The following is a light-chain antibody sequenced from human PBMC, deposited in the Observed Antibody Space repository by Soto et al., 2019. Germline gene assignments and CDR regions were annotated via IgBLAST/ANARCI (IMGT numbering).Light chain of an antibody. CDR3: CSYAGGYTFWV. V-gene: IGLV2-11*01. CDR2: DVN. J-gene: IGLJ3*02. Sequence: QSALTQPRSVSGSPGQSVTISCTGTSSDVGGYNYVSWYQQHPGKAPKVMIYDVNKRPSGVPDRFSGSKSGNTASLTISGLQAEDEADYHCCSYAGGYTFWVLGGGTKLTVL. CDR1: SSDVGGYNY.